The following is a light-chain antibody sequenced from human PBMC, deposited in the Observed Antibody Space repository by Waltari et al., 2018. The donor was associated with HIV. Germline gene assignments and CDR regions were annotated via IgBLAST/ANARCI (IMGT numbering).Light chain of an antibody. CDR2: YAS. CDR3: QQTFNIPLT. Sequence: DIQVTQSPPSLPASVGGRVTTTCRTSQIIRDYLNRYQHKPGKAPKLLISYASNLESGVPSRFSGSGSGTEFTLTIHSLQPEDFGTYYCQQTFNIPLTFGQGTRLE. CDR1: QIIRDY. J-gene: IGKJ5*01. V-gene: IGKV1-39*01.